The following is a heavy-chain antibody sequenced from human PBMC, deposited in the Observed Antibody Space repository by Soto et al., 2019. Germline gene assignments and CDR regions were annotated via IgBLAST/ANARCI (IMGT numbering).Heavy chain of an antibody. J-gene: IGHJ6*02. CDR1: GYTFTSYY. CDR3: AREYYDFWSGYDRVYYYYGMDV. V-gene: IGHV1-46*01. Sequence: ASVKVSCKASGYTFTSYYMHWVRQAPGQGLEWMGIINPSGGSTSYAQKFQGRVTMTRDTSTSTVYMELSSLRSEDTAVYYCAREYYDFWSGYDRVYYYYGMDVWAKGPRSPSP. CDR2: INPSGGST. D-gene: IGHD3-3*01.